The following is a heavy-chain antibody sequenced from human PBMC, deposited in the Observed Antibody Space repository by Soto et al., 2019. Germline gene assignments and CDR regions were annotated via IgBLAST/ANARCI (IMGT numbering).Heavy chain of an antibody. J-gene: IGHJ4*02. CDR2: ISGYNGNT. V-gene: IGHV1-18*01. CDR1: GYTFTSYG. CDR3: ARAMMATIEVQPPIPAY. D-gene: IGHD5-12*01. Sequence: QVQLVQSGAEVKKPGASVKVSCKASGYTFTSYGISWVRQAPGQGLEWMGWISGYNGNTNYAQKLQGRGTITTHTSTSTAYMELRSLRSDDTAVYYCARAMMATIEVQPPIPAYWGQGTLVTVSS.